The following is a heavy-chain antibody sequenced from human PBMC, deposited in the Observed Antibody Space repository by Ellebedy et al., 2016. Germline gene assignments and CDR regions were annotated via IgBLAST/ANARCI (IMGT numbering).Heavy chain of an antibody. V-gene: IGHV1-18*01. CDR1: GYTFTSYG. CDR2: ISAYNGNT. D-gene: IGHD3-22*01. J-gene: IGHJ3*02. CDR3: ARLGRMHYYDSSGYSDAFDI. Sequence: ASVKVSXXASGYTFTSYGISWVRQAPGQGLEWMGWISAYNGNTNYAQKLQGRVTMTTDTSTSTAYMELRSLRSDDTAVYYCARLGRMHYYDSSGYSDAFDIWGQGTMVTVSS.